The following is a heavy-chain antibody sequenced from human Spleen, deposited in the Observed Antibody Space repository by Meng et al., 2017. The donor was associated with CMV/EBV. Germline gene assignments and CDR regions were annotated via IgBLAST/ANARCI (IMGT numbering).Heavy chain of an antibody. CDR1: GFTFSSND. J-gene: IGHJ4*02. V-gene: IGHV3-13*01. CDR2: IGTAGDT. D-gene: IGHD2-2*01. Sequence: GESLKISCAASGFTFSSNDMHWVRQTTGKGLEWVSVIGTAGDTYYPGSVKGRFTISRENAKNSFYLQMNSLRAGDTAVYYCARGSLSHYAFDCWGQGTLVTVSS. CDR3: ARGSLSHYAFDC.